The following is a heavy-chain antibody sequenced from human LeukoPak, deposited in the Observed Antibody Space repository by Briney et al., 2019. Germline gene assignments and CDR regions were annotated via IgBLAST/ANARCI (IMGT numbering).Heavy chain of an antibody. CDR1: GFIFSSYA. D-gene: IGHD3-10*01. J-gene: IGHJ4*02. CDR3: VKDSSSGSYFDY. CDR2: ISSNGGST. Sequence: GGSLRLSCAASGFIFSSYAMSWVRQAPGKGLEWVSAISSNGGSTYYADSVKGRFTISGDNSRNTLHLQMSSLRVEDTAVYYCVKDSSSGSYFDYWGQGTLVTVSS. V-gene: IGHV3-64D*06.